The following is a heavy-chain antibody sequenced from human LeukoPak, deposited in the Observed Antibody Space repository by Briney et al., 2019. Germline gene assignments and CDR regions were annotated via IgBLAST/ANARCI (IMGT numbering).Heavy chain of an antibody. CDR3: AKVLMAARRYFDY. V-gene: IGHV3-23*01. CDR2: ISGSGGST. Sequence: PGGSLRLSCAASGFTFSSYAMSWVRQAPGKGPEWVSAISGSGGSTYYADSVKGRFTISRDNSKNTLYLQMNSLRAEDTAVYYCAKVLMAARRYFDYWGQGTLVTVSS. J-gene: IGHJ4*02. D-gene: IGHD5-24*01. CDR1: GFTFSSYA.